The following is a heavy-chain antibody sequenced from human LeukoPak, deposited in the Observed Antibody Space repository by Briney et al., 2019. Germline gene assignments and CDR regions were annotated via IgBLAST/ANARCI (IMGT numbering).Heavy chain of an antibody. CDR2: INSDGSST. D-gene: IGHD4-17*01. Sequence: GGSLRLSCAASGFTFSSYWMHWVRQAPGKGLVWVSRINSDGSSTSYADSVKGRFTISRDNAKNTLYLQMNSLRAEDTAVYYCARDLKYDYGDPRGDYWGQGTLVTVSS. V-gene: IGHV3-74*01. J-gene: IGHJ4*02. CDR3: ARDLKYDYGDPRGDY. CDR1: GFTFSSYW.